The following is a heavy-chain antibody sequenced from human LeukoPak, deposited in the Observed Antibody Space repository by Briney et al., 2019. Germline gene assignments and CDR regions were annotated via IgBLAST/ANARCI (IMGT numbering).Heavy chain of an antibody. D-gene: IGHD3-22*01. CDR3: ARTDSPDSSGYRRYFFDY. CDR2: IIADGVVA. CDR1: RFTLRSYW. V-gene: IGHV3-74*01. J-gene: IGHJ4*02. Sequence: GGSLRLSRAASRFTLRSYWLHWVRQAPGKGLGWVSRIIADGVVATYAESVRGGFTISIDNAKNTLYLQINSLRAEDTAVYYCARTDSPDSSGYRRYFFDYWGQGTLVTVSS.